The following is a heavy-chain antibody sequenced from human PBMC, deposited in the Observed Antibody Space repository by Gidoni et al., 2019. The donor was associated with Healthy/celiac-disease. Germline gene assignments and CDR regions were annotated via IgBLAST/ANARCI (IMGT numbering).Heavy chain of an antibody. J-gene: IGHJ4*02. CDR3: ARHSGSYQNFDY. D-gene: IGHD1-26*01. Sequence: QLQLQESGPGLVKPSETLSPPSTASGRSLSSSSYYWGWIRQPPGKGLEWIGSIYYSGSTYYNPSLKSRVTISVDTSKNQFSLKLSSVTAADTAVYYCARHSGSYQNFDYWGQGNLVTVSS. V-gene: IGHV4-39*01. CDR2: IYYSGST. CDR1: GRSLSSSSYY.